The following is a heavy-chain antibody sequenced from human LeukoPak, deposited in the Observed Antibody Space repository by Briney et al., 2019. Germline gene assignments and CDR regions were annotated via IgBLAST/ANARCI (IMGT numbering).Heavy chain of an antibody. CDR3: ATGEYSIMGPYFDY. D-gene: IGHD6-6*01. J-gene: IGHJ4*02. V-gene: IGHV1-24*01. Sequence: ASVKVSCKVSGYTLTELSMHWVRRAPGKGLEWMGGFDPEDGETIYAQKFQGRVTMTEDTSTDTAYMELSSLRSEDTAVYYCATGEYSIMGPYFDYWGQGTLVTVSS. CDR2: FDPEDGET. CDR1: GYTLTELS.